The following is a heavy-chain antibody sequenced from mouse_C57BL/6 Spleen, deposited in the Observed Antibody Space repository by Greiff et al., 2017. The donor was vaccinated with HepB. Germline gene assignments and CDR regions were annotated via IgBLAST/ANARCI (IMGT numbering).Heavy chain of an antibody. CDR1: GFTFSSYA. Sequence: EVKLVESGEGLVKPGGSLKLSCAASGFTFSSYAMSWVRQTPEKRLEWVAYISSGGDYIYYADTVKGRFTISRDNARNTLYLQMSSLKSEDTAMYYCTRGDSRLYYFDYWGQGTTLTVSS. CDR3: TRGDSRLYYFDY. V-gene: IGHV5S21*01. D-gene: IGHD3-3*01. CDR2: ISSGGDYI. J-gene: IGHJ2*01.